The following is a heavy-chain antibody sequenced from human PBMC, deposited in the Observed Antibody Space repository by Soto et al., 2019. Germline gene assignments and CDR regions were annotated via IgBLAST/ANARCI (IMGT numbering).Heavy chain of an antibody. CDR2: IWYDGGYK. D-gene: IGHD6-13*01. CDR1: GFTFSSYA. J-gene: IGHJ4*02. V-gene: IGHV3-33*01. Sequence: GGSLRLSCAASGFTFSSYAMHWVRQAPGKGLEWVAVIWYDGGYKYSGDSIKGRFTISADKSISTAYLQWSSLKASDTAMYYSARLYFGYSSSWDVDYWGQGTLVTVSS. CDR3: ARLYFGYSSSWDVDY.